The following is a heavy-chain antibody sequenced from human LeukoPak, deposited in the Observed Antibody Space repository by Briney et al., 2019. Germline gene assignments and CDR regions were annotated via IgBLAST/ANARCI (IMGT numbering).Heavy chain of an antibody. CDR1: GGSISSSNW. CDR3: AREGAAAGTWYFDY. V-gene: IGHV4-4*02. J-gene: IGHJ4*02. CDR2: IYHSGSI. Sequence: SEPLSLTCAVSGGSISSSNWRSWPRQRPGKGLEWIGEIYHSGSIHYNPSPKSRITISVDKSKNQFSLKLSSVTAADTAVYYCAREGAAAGTWYFDYWGQGTLVTVSS. D-gene: IGHD6-13*01.